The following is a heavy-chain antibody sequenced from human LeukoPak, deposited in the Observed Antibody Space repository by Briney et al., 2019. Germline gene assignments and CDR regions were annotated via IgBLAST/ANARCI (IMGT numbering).Heavy chain of an antibody. CDR2: VYYDGTS. CDR3: VRHISTNTVYFDS. D-gene: IGHD5-24*01. J-gene: IGHJ4*02. CDR1: GDSINSHSYY. V-gene: IGHV4-39*01. Sequence: PSETLSLTCTVSGDSINSHSYYWGWIRQPPGKGLEWIGSVYYDGTSYSNPSHKSRVAVFVDTSRDQFSLELSFVSTADTALYYCVRHISTNTVYFDSCGQGALVSVSS.